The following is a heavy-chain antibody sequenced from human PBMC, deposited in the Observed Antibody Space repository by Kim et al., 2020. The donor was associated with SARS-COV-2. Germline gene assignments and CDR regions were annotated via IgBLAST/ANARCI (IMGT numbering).Heavy chain of an antibody. Sequence: GGSLRLSCAASGFTFSSYGMHWVRQAPGKGLEWVAVIWYDGSNKYYADSVKGRFTISRDNSKNTLYLQMNSLRAEDTAVYYCARDEGVAVAGDFDYWGQGTLVTVSS. D-gene: IGHD6-19*01. CDR1: GFTFSSYG. CDR3: ARDEGVAVAGDFDY. J-gene: IGHJ4*02. CDR2: IWYDGSNK. V-gene: IGHV3-33*08.